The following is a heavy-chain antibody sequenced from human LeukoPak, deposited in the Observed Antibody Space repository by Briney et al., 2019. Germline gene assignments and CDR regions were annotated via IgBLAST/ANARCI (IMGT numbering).Heavy chain of an antibody. Sequence: SQTLSLTCAISGDSVSSNSAAWNWIRQSPPRGLEWLGRTYYRSKWYNDYAVSVKSRITINPDTSKNQFSLQLNSVTPEDTAVYYCARDPLGYSSSWNWFDPWGQGTLVTVSS. J-gene: IGHJ5*02. CDR2: TYYRSKWYN. CDR1: GDSVSSNSAA. CDR3: ARDPLGYSSSWNWFDP. V-gene: IGHV6-1*01. D-gene: IGHD6-13*01.